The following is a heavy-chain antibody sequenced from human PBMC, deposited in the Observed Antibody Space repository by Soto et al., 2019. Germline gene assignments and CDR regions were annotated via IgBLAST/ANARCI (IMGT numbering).Heavy chain of an antibody. V-gene: IGHV4-31*03. CDR2: IYYSGST. CDR3: ARGAIRNWFDP. D-gene: IGHD3-9*01. CDR1: GGSISSGGYY. J-gene: IGHJ5*02. Sequence: SETLSLTCTVSGGSISSGGYYWSWIRQHPGKGLEWIGYIYYSGSTYYNPSLKSRVTISVDTSKNQFSLKLSSVTAADTAVYYCARGAIRNWFDPWGQGTLVTVSS.